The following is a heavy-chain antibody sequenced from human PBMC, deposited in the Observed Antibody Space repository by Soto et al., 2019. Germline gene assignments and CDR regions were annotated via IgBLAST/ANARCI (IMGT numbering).Heavy chain of an antibody. V-gene: IGHV4-59*02. J-gene: IGHJ5*02. CDR2: IYYTGIT. CDR1: GASVSDNY. D-gene: IGHD3-3*01. Sequence: QLHQAGPGLVRPSETLSLTCSVSGASVSDNYWGWVRQTPGRGLEWIGYIYYTGITNYNPSLKGRVTMSLDTSKNRLSLQLDSVTAAYTAVYYCARALDYDFWGGRNWFDPWGQGTLVTVSS. CDR3: ARALDYDFWGGRNWFDP.